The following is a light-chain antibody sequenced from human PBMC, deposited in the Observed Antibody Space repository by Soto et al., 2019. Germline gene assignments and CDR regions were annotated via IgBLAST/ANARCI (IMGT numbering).Light chain of an antibody. Sequence: QPVLTQPPSVSGAPGQRVTISCTGSSSNIGAGYDVHWYQQLPGTAPKLLIYGNSNRPSGVPDRFSGSKSGTSASLAITGLQAEDEADYYCQSYDSSLSHVVFGGGTKLTV. V-gene: IGLV1-40*01. CDR1: SSNIGAGYD. J-gene: IGLJ2*01. CDR3: QSYDSSLSHVV. CDR2: GNS.